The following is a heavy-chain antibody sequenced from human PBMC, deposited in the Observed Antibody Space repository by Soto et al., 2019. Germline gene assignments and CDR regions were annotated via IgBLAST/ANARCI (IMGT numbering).Heavy chain of an antibody. V-gene: IGHV4-61*01. CDR2: IYYSGST. CDR3: ARESDAYYDSSGYSDY. Sequence: SETLSLTCTVSGGSVSSGSYYWSWIRQPPGKGLEWIGYIYYSGSTNYNPSLKSRVTISVDTSKNQFSLKLSSVTAADTAVYYCARESDAYYDSSGYSDYWGQGTLVTVSS. CDR1: GGSVSSGSYY. J-gene: IGHJ4*02. D-gene: IGHD3-22*01.